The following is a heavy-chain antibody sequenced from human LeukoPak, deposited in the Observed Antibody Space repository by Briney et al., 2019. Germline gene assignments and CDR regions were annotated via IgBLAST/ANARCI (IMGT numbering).Heavy chain of an antibody. V-gene: IGHV4-59*08. CDR2: IYYSGST. Sequence: PSETLSLTCTVSGGPISSYYWSWIRQPPGKGLEWIGYIYYSGSTNYNPSLKSRVTISVDTSKNQFSLKLSSVTAADTAVYYCARHDGSAWYGGVDHWGQGTLVTVSS. D-gene: IGHD6-19*01. J-gene: IGHJ4*02. CDR1: GGPISSYY. CDR3: ARHDGSAWYGGVDH.